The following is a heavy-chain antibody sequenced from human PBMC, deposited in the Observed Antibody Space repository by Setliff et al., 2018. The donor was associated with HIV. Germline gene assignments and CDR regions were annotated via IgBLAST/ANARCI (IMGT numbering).Heavy chain of an antibody. CDR1: GGSFSNYY. D-gene: IGHD6-6*01. Sequence: TSETLSLTCAVYGGSFSNYYSSWIRQSPGKGLEWVGEINHRGSTNYSPSLKIRAIISADTSKNQFPLRLTSVTAADTSIYYCGRSHIAARRPFYYWGQGTLVTVTS. J-gene: IGHJ4*02. V-gene: IGHV4-34*01. CDR2: INHRGST. CDR3: GRSHIAARRPFYY.